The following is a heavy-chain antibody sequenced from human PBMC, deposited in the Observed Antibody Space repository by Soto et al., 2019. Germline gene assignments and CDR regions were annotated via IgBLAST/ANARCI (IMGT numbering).Heavy chain of an antibody. CDR2: INHSGST. Sequence: QVQLQQWGAGLLKPSETLSLTCAVYGGSFSGYYWSWIRQPPGKGLEWIGEINHSGSTNYNPSLKSRVNISVDTSKNQFSLKLSSVTAADTAVYYCARGRGQNTINCSGGSCYSPWFDPWGQGTLVTVSS. V-gene: IGHV4-34*01. CDR1: GGSFSGYY. J-gene: IGHJ5*02. D-gene: IGHD2-15*01. CDR3: ARGRGQNTINCSGGSCYSPWFDP.